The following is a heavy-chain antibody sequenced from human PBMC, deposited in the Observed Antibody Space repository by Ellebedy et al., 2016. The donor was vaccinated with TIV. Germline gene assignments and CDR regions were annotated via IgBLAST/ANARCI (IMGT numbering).Heavy chain of an antibody. V-gene: IGHV4-59*01. Sequence: MPSETLSLTCTVSGGSISSSYWSWIRQPPGKGLEWIGYIYYSGSTNYNPSLKTRVTISVDTAKNQFSLRLTSVTAADTAVYYCARHPGHNGFFDLWGQGTQVTVSS. D-gene: IGHD2-8*01. CDR3: ARHPGHNGFFDL. J-gene: IGHJ4*02. CDR1: GGSISSSY. CDR2: IYYSGST.